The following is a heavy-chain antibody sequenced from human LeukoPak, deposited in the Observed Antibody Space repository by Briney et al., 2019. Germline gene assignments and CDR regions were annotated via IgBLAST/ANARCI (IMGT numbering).Heavy chain of an antibody. D-gene: IGHD1-26*01. Sequence: GGSLRLSCAASGFTLNKYWMHWVRQAPGKGLVWVSRINVDGSSTSYADSVKGRFTISRDNAKNTLYLQMNGLRAEDTAVYYCARVSVVGAQTHDYWGQGTLVTVSS. J-gene: IGHJ4*02. CDR2: INVDGSST. CDR1: GFTLNKYW. CDR3: ARVSVVGAQTHDY. V-gene: IGHV3-74*01.